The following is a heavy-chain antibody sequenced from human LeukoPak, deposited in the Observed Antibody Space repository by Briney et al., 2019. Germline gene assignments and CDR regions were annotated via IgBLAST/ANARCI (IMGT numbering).Heavy chain of an antibody. CDR2: ANHSGSA. J-gene: IGHJ5*02. D-gene: IGHD1-7*01. V-gene: IGHV4-34*01. Sequence: SETLSLTCVVYGETFTNYYWSWIRQPPGKGLEWIGEANHSGSANYNPSLKSRVTISVDTSKSQFSLRLNSVTAADTAVYYCARGPRLQLELRKKYNWFDPWGQGSLVTVSS. CDR1: GETFTNYY. CDR3: ARGPRLQLELRKKYNWFDP.